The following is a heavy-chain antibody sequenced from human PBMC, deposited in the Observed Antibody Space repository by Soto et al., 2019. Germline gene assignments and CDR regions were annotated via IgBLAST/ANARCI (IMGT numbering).Heavy chain of an antibody. D-gene: IGHD3-16*01. J-gene: IGHJ4*02. CDR2: ITGSGGST. V-gene: IGHV3-23*01. CDR1: GFSFNTYW. CDR3: AKRGGEKYFDY. Sequence: PGGSLRLSCAASGFSFNTYWMHWVRQAPGKGLEWVASITGSGGSTFYADSLKGRFTISRDNSKNTVFLQMNSLRVDDTAVYYCAKRGGEKYFDYWGLGTLVTVSS.